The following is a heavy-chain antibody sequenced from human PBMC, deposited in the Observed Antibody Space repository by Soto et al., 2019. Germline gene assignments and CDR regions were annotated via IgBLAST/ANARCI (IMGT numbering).Heavy chain of an antibody. CDR2: IRSKGNSYAT. Sequence: GGSLRLSCAASGFTFSGSAMHWVRQASGEGLEWVGRIRSKGNSYATAYAASVKGRFTISRDDSKNTAYLQMNSLKTEDTAVYYCTRLLSDAFDIWGQGTMVTVS. J-gene: IGHJ3*02. CDR3: TRLLSDAFDI. CDR1: GFTFSGSA. V-gene: IGHV3-73*01.